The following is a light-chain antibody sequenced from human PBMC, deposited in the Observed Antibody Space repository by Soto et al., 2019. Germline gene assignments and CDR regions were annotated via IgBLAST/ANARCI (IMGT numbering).Light chain of an antibody. CDR1: QSLLDSYWNTY. CDR3: TQGKHWQRT. Sequence: DVGMTQSPLSLPVTLGQPASISCRSSQSLLDSYWNTYLSWFQHRPGQSPRRLLHKVSNRDSGVPDRFSGSGSRTDFTLKISRVEAEDVGVYYCTQGKHWQRTFGQGTTVEIK. J-gene: IGKJ1*01. CDR2: KVS. V-gene: IGKV2-30*01.